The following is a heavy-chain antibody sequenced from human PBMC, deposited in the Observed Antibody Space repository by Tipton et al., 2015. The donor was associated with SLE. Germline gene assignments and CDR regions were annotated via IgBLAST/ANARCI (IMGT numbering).Heavy chain of an antibody. CDR3: ASLTWAGIDGY. D-gene: IGHD6-13*01. CDR1: GFTFSSYA. CDR2: IKQDGSEK. V-gene: IGHV3-7*03. Sequence: SLRLSCAASGFTFSSYAMSWVRQAPGKGLEWVANIKQDGSEKYYVDSVKGRFTISRDNAKNSLYLQMNSLRAEDTAVYYCASLTWAGIDGYWGQGTLVTVSS. J-gene: IGHJ4*02.